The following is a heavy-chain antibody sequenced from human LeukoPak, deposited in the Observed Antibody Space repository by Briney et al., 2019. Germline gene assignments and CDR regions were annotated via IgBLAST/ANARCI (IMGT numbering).Heavy chain of an antibody. D-gene: IGHD1-26*01. Sequence: GGSLRLSCAASGFTFSDYWMSWMRQAPGKGLEWVANIKYDGDEEYYVDSVKGRFTISRDNAKNSLFLQMNSLRAEDTAVYYCVRATYWFDPWGQGTLVTVSS. CDR1: GFTFSDYW. CDR3: VRATYWFDP. V-gene: IGHV3-7*03. CDR2: IKYDGDEE. J-gene: IGHJ5*02.